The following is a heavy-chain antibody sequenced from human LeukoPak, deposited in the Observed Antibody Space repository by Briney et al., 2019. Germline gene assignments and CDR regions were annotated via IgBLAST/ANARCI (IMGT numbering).Heavy chain of an antibody. D-gene: IGHD2-2*01. Sequence: SETLSLTCTVSGGSISSYYWSWLRQPPGKGLEWIGYIYYSGSTNYNPSLKSRVTISVDTSKNQFSLKLSSVTAADTAVYYCARVVVGSTSWYYYYYYYMDVWGKGATVTISS. V-gene: IGHV4-59*01. CDR3: ARVVVGSTSWYYYYYYYMDV. J-gene: IGHJ6*03. CDR2: IYYSGST. CDR1: GGSISSYY.